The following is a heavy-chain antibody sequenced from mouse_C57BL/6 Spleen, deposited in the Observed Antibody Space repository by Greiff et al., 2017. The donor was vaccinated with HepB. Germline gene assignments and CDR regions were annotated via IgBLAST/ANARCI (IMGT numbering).Heavy chain of an antibody. J-gene: IGHJ3*01. Sequence: QVQLQQPGAELVKPGASVKLSCKASGYTFTSYWMHWVKQRPGQGLEWIGMIHPNSGSTNYNEKFKSKATLTVDKSSSTAYMQLSRLTSEDSAVYYCARAEKYDYDDPFAYWGQGTLVTVSA. CDR3: ARAEKYDYDDPFAY. CDR2: IHPNSGST. V-gene: IGHV1-64*01. CDR1: GYTFTSYW. D-gene: IGHD2-4*01.